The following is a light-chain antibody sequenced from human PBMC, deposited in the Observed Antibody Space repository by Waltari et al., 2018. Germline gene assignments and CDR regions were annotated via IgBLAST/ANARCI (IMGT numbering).Light chain of an antibody. CDR3: QQYRDWYS. CDR2: DAS. V-gene: IGKV3-15*01. Sequence: EIVMTQSPAILSVSSGAGATLSCRASHGIGTNLAWYQKKPGQAHRLLIYDASTRAPGIPARFTGGGSETEFTLVISSLQSEDSALYFCQQYRDWYSFGQGTKLEIK. J-gene: IGKJ2*01. CDR1: HGIGTN.